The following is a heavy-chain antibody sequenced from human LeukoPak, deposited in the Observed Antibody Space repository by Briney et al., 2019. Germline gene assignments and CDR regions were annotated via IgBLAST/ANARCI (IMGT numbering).Heavy chain of an antibody. J-gene: IGHJ4*02. CDR3: AKDKAPLYSGYDWDLDF. CDR1: GFTFHHYA. Sequence: GGSLRLSCAASGFTFHHYAIHWVRQVPGKGLEWVSGISWNSGSIGYADSVKGRFTISRDNAKNSVYLQMNSLRAEDTALYYCAKDKAPLYSGYDWDLDFWGQGALVTVSS. V-gene: IGHV3-9*01. D-gene: IGHD5-12*01. CDR2: ISWNSGSI.